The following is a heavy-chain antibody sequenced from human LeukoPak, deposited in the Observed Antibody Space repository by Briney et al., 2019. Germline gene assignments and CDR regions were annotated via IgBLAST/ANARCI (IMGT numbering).Heavy chain of an antibody. CDR3: ARNVSPYDAFDI. D-gene: IGHD3-16*01. J-gene: IGHJ3*02. V-gene: IGHV4-39*01. CDR2: IHYTGST. CDR1: GGSISSISSNN. Sequence: PSETLSLTCAVSGGSISSISSNNWAWIRQPPGKGLELIAAIHYTGSTYYNPSFMSRVTISVDTSKNQFSLKLSSVTAADTAVYYCARNVSPYDAFDIWGQGTMVTVSS.